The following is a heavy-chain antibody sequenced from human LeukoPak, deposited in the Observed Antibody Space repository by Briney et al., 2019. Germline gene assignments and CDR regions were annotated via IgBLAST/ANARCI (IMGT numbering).Heavy chain of an antibody. J-gene: IGHJ2*01. CDR1: GYTFTSYD. D-gene: IGHD1-26*01. CDR2: MNPNSGNT. Sequence: ASVKVSCKASGYTFTSYDINWVRQATGQGLEWMGWMNPNSGNTGYAQKFQGRVTITRNTSISTAYMELSSLRSEDTAVYYCARVTVGATGMNWYFDLWGRGTLVTVSS. CDR3: ARVTVGATGMNWYFDL. V-gene: IGHV1-8*03.